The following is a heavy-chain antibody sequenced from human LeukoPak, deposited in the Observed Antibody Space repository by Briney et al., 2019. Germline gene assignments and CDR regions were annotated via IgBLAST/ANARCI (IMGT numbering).Heavy chain of an antibody. CDR1: GGSISNYY. CDR2: VYNSGST. D-gene: IGHD3-10*01. V-gene: IGHV4-59*01. CDR3: ARGDLVSGSWYGSGRYFWFDP. Sequence: SETLSLTCTVPGGSISNYYWSWVRQAPGKGLEWIGYVYNSGSTNYKSSLKSRVTISVDTSENQFSMKMKSVTAADTAVYYCARGDLVSGSWYGSGRYFWFDPWGQGTLVTVSS. J-gene: IGHJ5*01.